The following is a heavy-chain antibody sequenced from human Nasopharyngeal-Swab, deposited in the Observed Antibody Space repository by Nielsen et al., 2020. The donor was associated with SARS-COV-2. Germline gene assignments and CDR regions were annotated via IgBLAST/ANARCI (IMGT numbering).Heavy chain of an antibody. Sequence: GRSLRLSCAASGFTFSSYAMSWVRQAPGKGLEWVSAISGSGGSTYYADSVKGRFTISRDNSKNTLYLQMNSLRAEDTAVYYCASARTAYYYYYMDVWGKGTTVTVSS. CDR1: GFTFSSYA. V-gene: IGHV3-23*01. J-gene: IGHJ6*03. CDR2: ISGSGGST. CDR3: ASARTAYYYYYMDV.